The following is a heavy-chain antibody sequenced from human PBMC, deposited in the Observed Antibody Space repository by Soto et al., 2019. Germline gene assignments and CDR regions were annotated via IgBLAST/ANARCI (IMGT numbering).Heavy chain of an antibody. CDR3: VRGGSNYAS. CDR2: IKPDESEK. J-gene: IGHJ5*02. CDR1: GFTFSDSW. V-gene: IGHV3-7*01. Sequence: EVQLVESGGGLVQPGGSLRLSCTASGFTFSDSWMTWVRQAPGKGLEWVARIKPDESEKKYADSVKGRFSISRDNAKNSMYLQMDSLSGEDTAVYYCVRGGSNYASWGQGTLVTVSS. D-gene: IGHD4-4*01.